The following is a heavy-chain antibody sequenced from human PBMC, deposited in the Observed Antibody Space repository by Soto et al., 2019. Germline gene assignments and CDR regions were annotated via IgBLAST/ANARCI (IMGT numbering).Heavy chain of an antibody. V-gene: IGHV1-69*13. J-gene: IGHJ4*02. CDR2: IIPIFGTA. CDR3: ARAHYYDSSGYYISGLGFEY. Sequence: SVKVSCKASGGTFSSYAISWVRQAPGQGLEWMGGIIPIFGTANYAQKFQGRVTITADESTSTACMELSSLRSEDTAVYYCARAHYYDSSGYYISGLGFEYWGQGTLVTGSS. CDR1: GGTFSSYA. D-gene: IGHD3-22*01.